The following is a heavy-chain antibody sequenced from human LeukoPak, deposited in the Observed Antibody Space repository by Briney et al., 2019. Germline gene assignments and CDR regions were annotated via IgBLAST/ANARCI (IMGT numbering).Heavy chain of an antibody. J-gene: IGHJ4*02. CDR1: GYTFTSYD. CDR3: ARGIAAAGYFDY. CDR2: MNPNSGNT. V-gene: IGHV1-8*01. D-gene: IGHD6-13*01. Sequence: ASVKVSCKASGYTFTSYDINWVRQATGQGLEWMGWMNPNSGNTGYAQKFQGRVTMTRDTSISTAYMELSRLRSDDTAVYYCARGIAAAGYFDYWGQGTLVTVSS.